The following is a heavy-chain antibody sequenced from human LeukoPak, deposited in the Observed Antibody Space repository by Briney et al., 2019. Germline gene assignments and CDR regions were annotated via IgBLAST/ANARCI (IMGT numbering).Heavy chain of an antibody. CDR2: IIPILGIA. CDR3: ARSAGYPDL. Sequence: SVKVSCKASGGTFSSYAISWVRQAPGQGLEWMGRIIPILGIANYAQKFQGRVTMTRDTSISTAYMELSRLRSDDTAVYYCARSAGYPDLWGRGTLVTVSS. D-gene: IGHD5-12*01. V-gene: IGHV1-69*04. J-gene: IGHJ2*01. CDR1: GGTFSSYA.